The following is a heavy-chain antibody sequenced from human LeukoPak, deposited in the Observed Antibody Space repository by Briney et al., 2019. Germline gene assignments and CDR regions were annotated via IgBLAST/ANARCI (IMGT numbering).Heavy chain of an antibody. J-gene: IGHJ4*02. V-gene: IGHV4-39*07. Sequence: SETLSLTCTVSGGSISSSSYYWGWIRQPPGKGLEWIGSIYYSGSTYYNPSLKSRVTISVDTSKNQFSLKLSSVNAADTAVYYCARRKWLRSYYFDYWGQGTLVTVSS. D-gene: IGHD5-12*01. CDR2: IYYSGST. CDR1: GGSISSSSYY. CDR3: ARRKWLRSYYFDY.